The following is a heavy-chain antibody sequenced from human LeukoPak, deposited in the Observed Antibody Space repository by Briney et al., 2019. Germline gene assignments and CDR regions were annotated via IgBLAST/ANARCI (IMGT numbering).Heavy chain of an antibody. J-gene: IGHJ5*02. CDR2: ISYSGST. CDR1: DDSITIYY. V-gene: IGHV4-59*01. CDR3: AKLSARGWFDP. D-gene: IGHD5/OR15-5a*01. Sequence: PSETLSLTCTVSDDSITIYYWSWIRQPPGKGLQWIGYISYSGSTHYNPSLKSRVTISVDTSKNQFSLELSSVTAADTAVYYCAKLSARGWFDPWGQGTLVTVSS.